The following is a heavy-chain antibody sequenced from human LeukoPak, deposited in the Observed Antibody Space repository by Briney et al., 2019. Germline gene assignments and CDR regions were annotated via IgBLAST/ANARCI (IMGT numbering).Heavy chain of an antibody. J-gene: IGHJ4*02. CDR3: AREENTAVVTWFDY. D-gene: IGHD5-18*01. Sequence: GGSLRLSCAASGFTFSSYEMNWVRQAPGKGLEWVSYISSSGSTIYYADSVKGRFTISRDNAENSLYLQMNSLRAEDTAVYYCAREENTAVVTWFDYWGQGTLVTVSS. V-gene: IGHV3-48*03. CDR2: ISSSGSTI. CDR1: GFTFSSYE.